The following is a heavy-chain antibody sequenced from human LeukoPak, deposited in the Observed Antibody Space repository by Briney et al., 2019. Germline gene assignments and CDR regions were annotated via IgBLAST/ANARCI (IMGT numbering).Heavy chain of an antibody. CDR3: ARVGITMVRGVIITGFYYGMDV. D-gene: IGHD3-10*01. CDR2: IYYSGST. V-gene: IGHV4-59*01. Sequence: PSETLSLTCTVSGGSISSYYWSWIRQPPGKGLEWLGYIYYSGSTNYNPSLKSRVTISVDTSKNQFSLKLSSVTAADTAVYYCARVGITMVRGVIITGFYYGMDVWGQGTTVTVSS. CDR1: GGSISSYY. J-gene: IGHJ6*02.